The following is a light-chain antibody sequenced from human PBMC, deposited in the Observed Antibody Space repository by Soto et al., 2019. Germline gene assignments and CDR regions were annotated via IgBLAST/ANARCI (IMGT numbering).Light chain of an antibody. CDR1: QGISSY. J-gene: IGKJ4*01. V-gene: IGKV1-9*01. Sequence: DIQLTQSPSFLSASVGDRVTITCRASQGISSYFAWYQQRPGKAPNLLIYAASTLYGGVPSRFSGSGSGTDFALTITSLQAEDFATYYCQQLRMYPSTFGGGTKVDIK. CDR3: QQLRMYPST. CDR2: AAS.